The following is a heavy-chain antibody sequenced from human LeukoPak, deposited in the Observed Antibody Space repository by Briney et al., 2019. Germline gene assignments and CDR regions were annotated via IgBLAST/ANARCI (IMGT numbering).Heavy chain of an antibody. D-gene: IGHD5-12*01. CDR1: GGSISDSY. J-gene: IGHJ4*02. CDR2: IYYTGST. Sequence: PSETLSLTCTVSGGSISDSYWSWIRQPPGQGLEWIGYIYYTGSTNYNPSLKSRVTISVDTSKNQFSLKLTSVTAADTAVYYCARTGVVATSYFFDYWGQGTLVTVSS. CDR3: ARTGVVATSYFFDY. V-gene: IGHV4-59*01.